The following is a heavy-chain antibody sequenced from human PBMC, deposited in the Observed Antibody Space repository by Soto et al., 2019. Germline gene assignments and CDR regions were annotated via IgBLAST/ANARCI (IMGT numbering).Heavy chain of an antibody. CDR3: ATPSRDYDFWSGYYKYYYYGMDV. D-gene: IGHD3-3*01. V-gene: IGHV4-39*01. Sequence: PSETRSLTCTVSGGSISTSSYYWGGIRQPPGKGLEWIGSIYYSGSTYYNPSLKSRVTISVDTSKNQFSLKLSSVTAADTAVYYCATPSRDYDFWSGYYKYYYYGMDVWGQCTRSPSP. J-gene: IGHJ6*02. CDR1: GGSISTSSYY. CDR2: IYYSGST.